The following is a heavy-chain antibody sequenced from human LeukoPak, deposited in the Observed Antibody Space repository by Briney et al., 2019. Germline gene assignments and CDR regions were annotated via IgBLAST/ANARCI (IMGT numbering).Heavy chain of an antibody. CDR2: ISGNGGRT. V-gene: IGHV3-64D*06. D-gene: IGHD4-11*01. CDR1: GFTFSSYT. J-gene: IGHJ3*02. CDR3: VKQYSYSNAFDI. Sequence: GGSLRLSCSASGFTFSSYTMHWVRQAPGKGLEYVSGISGNGGRTYYGDSVKGRLTISRDNSKNTLYLQMSSLRAEDTAVYYCVKQYSYSNAFDIWGQGTMVTVSS.